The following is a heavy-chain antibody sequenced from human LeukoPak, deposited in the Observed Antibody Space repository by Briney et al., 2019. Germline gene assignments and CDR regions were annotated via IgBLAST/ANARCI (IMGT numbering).Heavy chain of an antibody. CDR1: GNSLNELS. V-gene: IGHV1-24*01. Sequence: PEASVKVSCKLSGNSLNELSIHWVRQAPGKGLDWMGGFDPEEGEIVYSQSFQGRVTVTEDRSTNTAYLELSSLRSEDAAVYYCATIGQFGGNYYYFDPWAREPWSPSPQ. CDR3: ATIGQFGGNYYYFDP. J-gene: IGHJ5*02. CDR2: FDPEEGEI. D-gene: IGHD5-12*01.